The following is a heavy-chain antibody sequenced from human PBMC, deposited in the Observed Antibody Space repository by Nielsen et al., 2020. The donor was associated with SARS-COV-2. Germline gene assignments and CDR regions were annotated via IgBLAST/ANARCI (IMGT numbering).Heavy chain of an antibody. V-gene: IGHV3-7*05. CDR2: IKQDGSEK. J-gene: IGHJ4*02. D-gene: IGHD3-3*01. CDR3: ARPRRPYYDFWSGTHFDY. Sequence: VRQMPGKGLEWVANIKQDGSEKYYVDSVKGRFTISGDNAKNSLYLQMNSLRAEDTAVYYCARPRRPYYDFWSGTHFDYWGQGTLVTVSS.